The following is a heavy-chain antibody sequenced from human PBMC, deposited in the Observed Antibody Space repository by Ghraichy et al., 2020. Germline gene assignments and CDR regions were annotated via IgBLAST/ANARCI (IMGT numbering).Heavy chain of an antibody. CDR3: VRQGSNYYDPMDV. V-gene: IGHV3-33*01. Sequence: GESLNISCAASGFTFSRFDFHWVRQAPGKGLEWVAMIWYDGSNKYYEDSVKGRFTISRDNSKNTLFLQMNSLRVEDTAVYYCVRQGSNYYDPMDVWGQGTTVTVSS. J-gene: IGHJ6*02. CDR2: IWYDGSNK. CDR1: GFTFSRFD.